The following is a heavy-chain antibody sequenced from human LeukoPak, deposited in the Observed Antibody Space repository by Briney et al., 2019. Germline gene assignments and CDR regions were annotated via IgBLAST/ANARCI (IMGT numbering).Heavy chain of an antibody. CDR3: ARQDVRALYYFDY. CDR2: IYPADSDT. Sequence: GESLKISCKVSGYSFTYYWIGWVRQMPGKGLEWMGIIYPADSDTRYSPSFQGQVTISADKSTSTAYLQWSSLKASDTAMYYCARQDVRALYYFDYWGQGTLVTVSS. V-gene: IGHV5-51*01. J-gene: IGHJ4*02. CDR1: GYSFTYYW.